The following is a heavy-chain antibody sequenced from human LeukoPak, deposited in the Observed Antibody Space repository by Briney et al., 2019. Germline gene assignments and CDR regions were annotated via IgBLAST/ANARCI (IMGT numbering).Heavy chain of an antibody. J-gene: IGHJ4*02. CDR2: ISGSGGST. D-gene: IGHD3-10*01. V-gene: IGHV3-23*01. Sequence: GGSLRLSCAASGFTFSSYAMSWVRQAPGKGLEWVSGISGSGGSTYYADSVNGRFTISRDNSKNTLYLQVNSLRAEDTAIYHCAKDPYNSILYRLGDWGQGTLVTVSS. CDR1: GFTFSSYA. CDR3: AKDPYNSILYRLGD.